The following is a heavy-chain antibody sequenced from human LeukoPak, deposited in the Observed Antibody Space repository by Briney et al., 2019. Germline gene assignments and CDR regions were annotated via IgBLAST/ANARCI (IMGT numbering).Heavy chain of an antibody. CDR1: GYTFTGYY. CDR3: ARDRDDSSGYLNFQH. Sequence: ASVKVSCKASGYTFTGYYMHWVRQAPGQGLEWMGWINPNSGGTNYAQKFQGRVTMTRDTSISTAYMELSRLRSDDTAVYYCARDRDDSSGYLNFQHWGQGTLVTVSS. J-gene: IGHJ1*01. D-gene: IGHD3-22*01. V-gene: IGHV1-2*02. CDR2: INPNSGGT.